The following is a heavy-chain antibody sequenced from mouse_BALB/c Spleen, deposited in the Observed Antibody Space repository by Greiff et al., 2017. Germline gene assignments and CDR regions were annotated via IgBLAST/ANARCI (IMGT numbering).Heavy chain of an antibody. CDR2: IRNKANGYTT. D-gene: IGHD4-1*01. CDR3: ARDLGRAVLDY. CDR1: GFTFTDYY. V-gene: IGHV7-3*02. J-gene: IGHJ2*01. Sequence: EVKVVESGGGLVQPGGSLRLSCATSGFTFTDYYMSWVRQPPGKALEWLGFIRNKANGYTTEYSASVKGRFTISRDNSRSILYLQMNTLRAEDSATYYCARDLGRAVLDYWGQGTTVTVSS.